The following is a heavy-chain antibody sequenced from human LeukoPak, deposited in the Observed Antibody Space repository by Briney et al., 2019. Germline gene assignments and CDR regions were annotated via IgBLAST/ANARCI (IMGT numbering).Heavy chain of an antibody. J-gene: IGHJ5*02. D-gene: IGHD4-17*01. CDR3: ARVIFEVSVTSVPSDL. CDR2: INHRGATT. Sequence: GGSLRLSCAASGITFSSYEMTWVRQAPGKGLEWISYINHRGATTHYADSVRGRFTISRDNTRNSLYLQLSFLRPEDTAVYYCARVIFEVSVTSVPSDLWGQGTVVTVSS. CDR1: GITFSSYE. V-gene: IGHV3-48*03.